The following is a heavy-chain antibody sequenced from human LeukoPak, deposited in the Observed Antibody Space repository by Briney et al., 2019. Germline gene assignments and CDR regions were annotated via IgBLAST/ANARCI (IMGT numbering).Heavy chain of an antibody. Sequence: GRSLRLSCAAFGFTFSSYGMHWVRQAPGKGLEWVAVISYDGSNKYYADSVKGRFTISRDNSKNTLYLQMNSLRAEDTAVYYCAKETTTVTDWFDPWGQGTLVTVSS. CDR3: AKETTTVTDWFDP. CDR1: GFTFSSYG. CDR2: ISYDGSNK. D-gene: IGHD4-17*01. V-gene: IGHV3-30*18. J-gene: IGHJ5*02.